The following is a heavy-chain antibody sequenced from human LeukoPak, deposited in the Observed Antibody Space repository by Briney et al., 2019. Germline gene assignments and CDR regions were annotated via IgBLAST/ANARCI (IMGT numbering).Heavy chain of an antibody. CDR3: ARSSWYGGPFGY. CDR2: IYSGGST. D-gene: IGHD6-13*01. V-gene: IGHV3-53*01. Sequence: GGSLRLSCAASGFTVSSNYMSWVRQAPGKGLEWVSAIYSGGSTYYADSVKGRFTISRDNSKNTLYLRMNSLRAEDTAVYYCARSSWYGGPFGYWGQGTLVTVSS. J-gene: IGHJ4*02. CDR1: GFTVSSNY.